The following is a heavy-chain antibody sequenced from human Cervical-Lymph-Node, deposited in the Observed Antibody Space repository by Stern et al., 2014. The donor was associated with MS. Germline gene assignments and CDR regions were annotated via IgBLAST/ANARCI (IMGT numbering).Heavy chain of an antibody. CDR2: IDYRGST. CDR1: GGSIGSDY. V-gene: IGHV4-59*01. Sequence: QLQLQESGPVLVKPSETLSLTCTVSGGSIGSDYWNWIRQPPGKGLEWIGYIDYRGSTDYNPSLKSRVTISVDASKNEVSLKLSSVTAADTAVYYCASEGSWAFDVWGQGTMVSVSS. J-gene: IGHJ3*01. CDR3: ASEGSWAFDV.